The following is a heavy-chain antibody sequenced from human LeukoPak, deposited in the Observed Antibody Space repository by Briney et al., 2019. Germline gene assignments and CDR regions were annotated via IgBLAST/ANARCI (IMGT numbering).Heavy chain of an antibody. Sequence: GGSLRLSCAASGFSFTDYAISWVRQAPGKGLEWVSAISGSGESTHYAESVKGRFTISRDNSKTTLYLQMTGLRAEDTAVYYCARARPWFDPWGQGTLVTVSS. J-gene: IGHJ5*02. CDR2: ISGSGEST. CDR3: ARARPWFDP. CDR1: GFSFTDYA. V-gene: IGHV3-23*01.